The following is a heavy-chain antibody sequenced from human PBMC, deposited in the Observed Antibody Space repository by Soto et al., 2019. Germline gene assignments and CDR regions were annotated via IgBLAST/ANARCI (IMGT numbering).Heavy chain of an antibody. CDR3: ARIRGTTGTTDYYYGMYV. CDR2: IYWDDDK. D-gene: IGHD1-1*01. CDR1: GFSLSTSGVG. V-gene: IGHV2-70*01. Sequence: SGPTLVNPTQTLTLTCTFSGFSLSTSGVGVGWIRQPPGKALEWLALIYWDDDKYYSTSLKTRLTISKDTSKNQVVLTMTNMDPVDTATYYCARIRGTTGTTDYYYGMYVWGQGT. J-gene: IGHJ6*02.